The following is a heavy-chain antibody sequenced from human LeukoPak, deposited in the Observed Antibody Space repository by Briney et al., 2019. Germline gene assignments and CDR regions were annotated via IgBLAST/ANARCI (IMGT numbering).Heavy chain of an antibody. Sequence: GGSLRLSCAASGFTVSSNSMSWVRQAPGKGLEWVAVIWFDGTNKYYADSVRGRFTISRDNSKNTLYLQMSSLRAEDTAVYYCARDRGVAAHLDYWGQGTLVTVSS. CDR2: IWFDGTNK. V-gene: IGHV3-33*08. J-gene: IGHJ4*02. D-gene: IGHD5-12*01. CDR3: ARDRGVAAHLDY. CDR1: GFTVSSNS.